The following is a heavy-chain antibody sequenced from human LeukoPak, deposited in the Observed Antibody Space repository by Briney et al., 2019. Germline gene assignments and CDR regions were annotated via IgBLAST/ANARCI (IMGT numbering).Heavy chain of an antibody. CDR2: ISTGGGNT. CDR3: AKDGGLWISAHWGDS. V-gene: IGHV3-23*01. J-gene: IGHJ4*02. Sequence: GGSLRLSCAVSGFTFSGYAMSWVRQAPGKGLRWVSTISTGGGNTYYADSVQGRFTVSRDDSKNTLYLQMNSLRAEDTAVYYCAKDGGLWISAHWGDSWGRGTLVTVSS. CDR1: GFTFSGYA. D-gene: IGHD2-2*03.